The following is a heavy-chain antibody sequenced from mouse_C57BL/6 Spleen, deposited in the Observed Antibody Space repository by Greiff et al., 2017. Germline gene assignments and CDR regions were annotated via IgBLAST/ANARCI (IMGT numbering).Heavy chain of an antibody. CDR1: GYSITSGYD. J-gene: IGHJ3*01. Sequence: EVMLVESGPGMVKPSQSLSLTCTVTGYSITSGYDWHWIRHFPGNKLEWMGYISYSGSTNYNPSLKSRISITHDTSKNHFFLKLNSVTTEDTATYYCAREGSNYVFAYWGQGTLVTVSA. CDR2: ISYSGST. V-gene: IGHV3-1*01. D-gene: IGHD2-5*01. CDR3: AREGSNYVFAY.